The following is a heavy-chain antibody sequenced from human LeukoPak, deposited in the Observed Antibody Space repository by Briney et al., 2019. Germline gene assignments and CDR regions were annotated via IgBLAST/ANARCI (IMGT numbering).Heavy chain of an antibody. J-gene: IGHJ4*02. CDR2: VSGSGGST. CDR3: ANSGWSASSGYFGF. CDR1: GLSSSSYA. D-gene: IGHD6-19*01. Sequence: GGCLRLSSVASGLSSSSYAVSWVRQPPGDGLGWVSAVSGSGGSTYYADSVKGRFTISTDNSKNTLYLQMNSLRAEETAIYYCANSGWSASSGYFGFGGRGALVTDSS. V-gene: IGHV3-23*01.